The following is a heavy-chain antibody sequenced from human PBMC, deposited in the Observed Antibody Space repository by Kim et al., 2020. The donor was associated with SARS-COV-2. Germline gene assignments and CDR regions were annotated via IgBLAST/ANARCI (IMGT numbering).Heavy chain of an antibody. Sequence: SGPTLVNPTQTLTLTCTFSGFSLSTSGVGVGWIRQPPGKALEWLALIYWDDDKRYSPSLKSRLTITKDTSKNQVVLTMTNMDPVDTATYYCARRPIYYDSSGWILDYWGQGTLVTVSS. V-gene: IGHV2-5*02. CDR3: ARRPIYYDSSGWILDY. CDR1: GFSLSTSGVG. CDR2: IYWDDDK. J-gene: IGHJ4*02. D-gene: IGHD3-22*01.